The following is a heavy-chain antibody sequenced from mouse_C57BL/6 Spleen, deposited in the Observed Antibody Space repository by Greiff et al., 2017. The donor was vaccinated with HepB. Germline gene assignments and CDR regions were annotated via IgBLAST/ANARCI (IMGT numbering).Heavy chain of an antibody. V-gene: IGHV1-7*01. Sequence: QVQLQQSGAELAKPGASVKLSCKASGYTFTSYWMHWVKQRPGQGLEWIGYINPSSGYTKYNQKFKDKATLTADKSSSTAYMQLSSLTYEDSAVYYCARAPDYYGSPFDYWGQSTTLTVSS. CDR1: GYTFTSYW. J-gene: IGHJ2*01. CDR3: ARAPDYYGSPFDY. CDR2: INPSSGYT. D-gene: IGHD1-1*01.